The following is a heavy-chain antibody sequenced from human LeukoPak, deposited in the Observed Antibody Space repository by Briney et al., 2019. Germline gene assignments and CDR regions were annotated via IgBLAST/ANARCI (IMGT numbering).Heavy chain of an antibody. Sequence: GGSLRLSCAASGFTFSSYGMHWVRQAPGKGLEWVAVIWYDGSNKYYADSVKGRFTISRDNSKNTLYLQMNSLRDENTAVYYCGRGDCSGGSCHSPFDYWGQGTLVTVSS. V-gene: IGHV3-33*01. CDR1: GFTFSSYG. CDR3: GRGDCSGGSCHSPFDY. CDR2: IWYDGSNK. J-gene: IGHJ4*02. D-gene: IGHD2-15*01.